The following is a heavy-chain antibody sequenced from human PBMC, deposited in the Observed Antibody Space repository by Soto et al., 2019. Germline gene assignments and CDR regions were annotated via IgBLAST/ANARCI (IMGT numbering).Heavy chain of an antibody. Sequence: EVQLVESGGGLVQPGGSLRLSCAASGFTFSSYWMSWVRQAPGKGLEWVANIKQDGSEKYYVDSVKGRFTISRDNAKNSLYLQMNSLRDEDTAVYYCARVLSHYDYIWGSYRRGAFDIWGQGTMVTVSS. V-gene: IGHV3-7*01. CDR1: GFTFSSYW. J-gene: IGHJ3*02. CDR2: IKQDGSEK. CDR3: ARVLSHYDYIWGSYRRGAFDI. D-gene: IGHD3-16*02.